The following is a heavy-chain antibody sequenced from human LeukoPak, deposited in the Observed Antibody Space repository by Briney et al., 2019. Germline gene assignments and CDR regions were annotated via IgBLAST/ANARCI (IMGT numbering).Heavy chain of an antibody. D-gene: IGHD2-15*01. CDR3: AKIEDASLDY. CDR2: ISYDGSNK. J-gene: IGHJ4*02. CDR1: GFTFSSYA. V-gene: IGHV3-30-3*02. Sequence: GGSLRLSCAASGFTFSSYAMHWVRQAPGKGLEWVAVISYDGSNKYYADSVKGRFTISRDNSKNTLYLQMNSLRAEDTAVYYCAKIEDASLDYWGQGTLVTVSS.